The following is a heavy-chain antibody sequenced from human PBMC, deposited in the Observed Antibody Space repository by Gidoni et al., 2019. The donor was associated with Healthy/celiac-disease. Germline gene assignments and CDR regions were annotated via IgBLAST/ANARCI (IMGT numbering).Heavy chain of an antibody. J-gene: IGHJ4*02. D-gene: IGHD3-3*01. CDR1: GFTFSGSA. CDR2: IRSKANSDAT. Sequence: EVQLVESGGGLVQPGGSLKLSCASSGFTFSGSAMHWVRQASGKGLEWVGRIRSKANSDATAYAASVKGRFTISRDDSKNTAYLQMNSLKTEDTAVYYCTRQRPPLVGAEGVVRTLTDYWGQGTLVTVSS. V-gene: IGHV3-73*02. CDR3: TRQRPPLVGAEGVVRTLTDY.